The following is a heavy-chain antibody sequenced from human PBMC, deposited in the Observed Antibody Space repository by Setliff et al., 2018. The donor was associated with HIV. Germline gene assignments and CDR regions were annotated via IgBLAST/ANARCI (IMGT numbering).Heavy chain of an antibody. CDR1: GGSFSGYY. CDR2: INHSGST. Sequence: PSETLSLTCAVYGGSFSGYYWNWIRQPPGKGLEWIGEINHSGSTNYNPSLKSRVTISVDTSKRQFPLNLSSVTAADTAVYYCARSIAGTGFNYYYFMDVWGKGTTVTVSS. V-gene: IGHV4-34*01. D-gene: IGHD6-13*01. J-gene: IGHJ6*03. CDR3: ARSIAGTGFNYYYFMDV.